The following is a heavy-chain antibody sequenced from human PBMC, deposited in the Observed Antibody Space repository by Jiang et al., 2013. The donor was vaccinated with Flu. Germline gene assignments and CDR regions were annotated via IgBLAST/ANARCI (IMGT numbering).Heavy chain of an antibody. V-gene: IGHV1-24*01. CDR3: ATVPYCSSTSCSKDFDY. CDR2: FDPEDGET. Sequence: AEVKKPGASVKVSCKVSGYTLTELSMHWVRQAPGKGLEWMGGFDPEDGETIYAQKFQGRVTMTEDTSTDTAYMELSSLRSEDTAVYYCATVPYCSSTSCSKDFDYWGQGTLVTVSS. D-gene: IGHD2-2*01. J-gene: IGHJ4*02. CDR1: GYTLTELS.